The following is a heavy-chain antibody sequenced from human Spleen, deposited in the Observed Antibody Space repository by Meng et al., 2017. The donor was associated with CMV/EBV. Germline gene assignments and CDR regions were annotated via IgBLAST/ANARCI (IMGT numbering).Heavy chain of an antibody. Sequence: SGFTFSTYWMHGVRQAPGTQVVWVSRSNGDGSSTTYADSVEGRFTISRDDAKNTLYLQMNGLRVEDTAVYYCARGTYGYQMIYGPDSWGQGTLVTVS. V-gene: IGHV3-74*01. CDR1: GFTFSTYW. CDR2: SNGDGSST. J-gene: IGHJ4*02. D-gene: IGHD2-2*02. CDR3: ARGTYGYQMIYGPDS.